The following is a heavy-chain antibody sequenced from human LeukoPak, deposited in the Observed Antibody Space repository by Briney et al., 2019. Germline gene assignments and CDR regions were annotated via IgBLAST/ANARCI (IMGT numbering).Heavy chain of an antibody. V-gene: IGHV3-9*01. CDR1: GFTFDDYV. J-gene: IGHJ4*02. CDR2: ISWNSDSI. D-gene: IGHD1-26*01. Sequence: PGGSLRLSCATSGFTFDDYVMYWVRQAPGKGLEWVSGISWNSDSIGYADSVKGRFTISRDNAKNSLYLQMNSLRVEDTALYYCASTTSGDWGQGTLVTVSS. CDR3: ASTTSGD.